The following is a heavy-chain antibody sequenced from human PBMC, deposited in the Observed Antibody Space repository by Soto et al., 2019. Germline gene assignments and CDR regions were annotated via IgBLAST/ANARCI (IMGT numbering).Heavy chain of an antibody. V-gene: IGHV3-23*01. CDR1: GFTFSSYA. Sequence: GSLRLSCAASGFTFSSYAMSWVRQAPGKGLEWVSAISGSGGSTYYADSVKGRFTISRDNSKNTLYLQMNSLRAEDTAVYYCAKRGYYYDSSDYDYWGQGTLVTVSS. J-gene: IGHJ4*02. CDR2: ISGSGGST. CDR3: AKRGYYYDSSDYDY. D-gene: IGHD3-22*01.